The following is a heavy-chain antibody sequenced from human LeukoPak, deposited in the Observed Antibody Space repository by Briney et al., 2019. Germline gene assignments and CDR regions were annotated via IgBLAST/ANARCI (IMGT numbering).Heavy chain of an antibody. V-gene: IGHV3-74*01. CDR2: IDSDGSST. D-gene: IGHD6-19*01. J-gene: IGHJ4*02. CDR3: VRDNLENQWLERSY. CDR1: GFNSSNYW. Sequence: GGSLRLSCAASGFNSSNYWMHWVRQGPGKGLVWVSRIDSDGSSTNYADSVKGRFTISRDSAKNTLYLQMSSLRAEDTAIYYCVRDNLENQWLERSYWGQGTLVTVSS.